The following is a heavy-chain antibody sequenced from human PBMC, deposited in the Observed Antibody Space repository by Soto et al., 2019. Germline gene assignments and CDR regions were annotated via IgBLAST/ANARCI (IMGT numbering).Heavy chain of an antibody. D-gene: IGHD1-26*01. CDR1: GASISNGYYS. J-gene: IGHJ4*02. Sequence: VQLQEPGPRLVEPSHTLSLTCTVSGASISNGYYSWSWIRQSPGTGLEWIGHIHSGGTTYSNPSLKSRLTISVDMSKNQFSLKLSSLTAADTAVYYCARGPSGDKVDYWGQGTLVTVSS. CDR3: ARGPSGDKVDY. CDR2: IHSGGTT. V-gene: IGHV4-30-4*01.